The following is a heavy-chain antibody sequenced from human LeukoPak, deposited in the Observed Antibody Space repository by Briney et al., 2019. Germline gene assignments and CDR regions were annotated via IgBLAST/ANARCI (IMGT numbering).Heavy chain of an antibody. J-gene: IGHJ3*02. CDR3: AKDQSAYGDYAYDI. CDR2: ISGSGDGT. CDR1: GFMFSTND. D-gene: IGHD4-17*01. V-gene: IGHV3-23*01. Sequence: GGSLRLSCAASGFMFSTNDMSWVRQAPGKGLEWVSAISGSGDGTTYDDSVKGRFTISRDNSKNTMYLHMNSLRAEDTAVYYCAKDQSAYGDYAYDIWGQGTMVTVTS.